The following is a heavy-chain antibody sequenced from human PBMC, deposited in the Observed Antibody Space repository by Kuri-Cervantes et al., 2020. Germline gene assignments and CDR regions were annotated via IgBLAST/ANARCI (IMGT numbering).Heavy chain of an antibody. J-gene: IGHJ4*02. CDR3: ARGDEVTSKDYGGNLDH. CDR2: ISYDGSNR. Sequence: GGSLRLSCAASGFTFSSYGMHWVRQAPGKGLEWVAVISYDGSNRYYADSVKGRFTISRDNSKNTLYLQMNSLRAEDTAVYYCARGDEVTSKDYGGNLDHWGQGTLVTVSS. CDR1: GFTFSSYG. D-gene: IGHD4-23*01. V-gene: IGHV3-30*03.